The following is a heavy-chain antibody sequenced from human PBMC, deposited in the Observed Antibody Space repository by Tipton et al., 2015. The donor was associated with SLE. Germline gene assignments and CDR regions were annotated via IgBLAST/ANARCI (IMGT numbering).Heavy chain of an antibody. CDR2: ISADNGNT. J-gene: IGHJ5*01. V-gene: IGHV1-18*01. CDR1: GGTLSSHT. CDR3: ARTGRDDYGDWVDS. D-gene: IGHD4-17*01. Sequence: QVQLVQSGPEVKKPGSSVKVSCKASGGTLSSHTLSWVRQAPGQGLEWVGWISADNGNTNYAQKLQGRVTMTTDTSTSTVHMELRSRISDDTAVYSCARTGRDDYGDWVDSWGQGTLVTVS.